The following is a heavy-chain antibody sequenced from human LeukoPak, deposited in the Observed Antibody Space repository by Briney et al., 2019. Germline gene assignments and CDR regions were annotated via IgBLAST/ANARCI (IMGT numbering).Heavy chain of an antibody. CDR3: ARDSVPLRLGELSLPY. J-gene: IGHJ4*02. V-gene: IGHV3-48*03. CDR1: GFTFSSYE. CDR2: ISSSGSTI. Sequence: AGGSLRLSCAASGFTFSSYEMNWVRQAPGKGLEWVSYISSSGSTIYYADSVKGRFTISRDNAKNSLYLQMNSLRAEDTAVYYCARDSVPLRLGELSLPYWGQGTLVTVSS. D-gene: IGHD3-16*02.